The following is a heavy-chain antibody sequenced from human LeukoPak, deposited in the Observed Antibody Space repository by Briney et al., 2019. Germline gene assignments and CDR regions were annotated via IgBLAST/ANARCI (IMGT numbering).Heavy chain of an antibody. CDR2: IYYSGST. CDR3: ATSKSGYSRLRSHY. J-gene: IGHJ4*02. V-gene: IGHV4-39*01. CDR1: GGSISNSHYY. Sequence: PSETLSLTCTVSGGSISNSHYYWGWIRQPPGKGLEWIASIYYSGSTWYNPSLKSRVTIPVDTSKNQFSLRLRSVTAADTAVYYCATSKSGYSRLRSHYWGQGILVTVSS. D-gene: IGHD5-18*01.